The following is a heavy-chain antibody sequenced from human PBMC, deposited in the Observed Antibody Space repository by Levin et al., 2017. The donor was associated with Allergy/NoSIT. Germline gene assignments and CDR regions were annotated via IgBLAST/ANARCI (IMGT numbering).Heavy chain of an antibody. V-gene: IGHV3-11*01. D-gene: IGHD1-26*01. CDR3: ARDRVSSTYYDRLYYSYHGMDV. CDR2: ISSRGINI. Sequence: GGSLRLSCAASGFTFSDYYMSWIRQAPGKGLQWVSYISSRGINIYSADSVKGRFTISRDNAKNSLFLQMNSLRAEDTAVYYCARDRVSSTYYDRLYYSYHGMDVWGQGTTVTV. CDR1: GFTFSDYY. J-gene: IGHJ6*02.